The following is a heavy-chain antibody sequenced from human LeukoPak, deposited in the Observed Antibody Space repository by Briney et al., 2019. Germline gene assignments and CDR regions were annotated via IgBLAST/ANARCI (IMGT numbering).Heavy chain of an antibody. CDR3: ARGDYYDSSGYYYGLDY. J-gene: IGHJ4*02. V-gene: IGHV1-18*01. Sequence: ASVTVSCKASGYTFTSYGISWVRQAPGQGLEWMGWISACNGNTNYAQKLQGRVTMTTDTSTSTAYMEPRSLRSDDTAVYYCARGDYYDSSGYYYGLDYWGQGTLVTVSS. CDR1: GYTFTSYG. CDR2: ISACNGNT. D-gene: IGHD3-22*01.